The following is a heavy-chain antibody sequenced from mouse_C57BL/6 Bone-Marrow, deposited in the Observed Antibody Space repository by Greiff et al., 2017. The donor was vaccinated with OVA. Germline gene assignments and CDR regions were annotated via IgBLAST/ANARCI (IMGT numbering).Heavy chain of an antibody. CDR1: GYTFTDYN. J-gene: IGHJ1*03. CDR3: ARVYYPSYFDV. CDR2: INPNNGGT. V-gene: IGHV1-18*01. D-gene: IGHD1-1*01. Sequence: DVKLQESGPELVKPGASVKIPCKASGYTFTDYNMDWVKQSHGKSLEWIGDINPNNGGTIYNQKFKGKATLTVDKSSSTAYMELRSLTSEDTAVYYCARVYYPSYFDVWGTGTTVTVSS.